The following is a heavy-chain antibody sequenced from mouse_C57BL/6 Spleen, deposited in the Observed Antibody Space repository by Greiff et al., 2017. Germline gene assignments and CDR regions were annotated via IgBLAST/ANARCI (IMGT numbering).Heavy chain of an antibody. CDR3: AGVTTVGEFAY. J-gene: IGHJ3*01. Sequence: QVQLQQSGAELVKPGASVKISCTASGYAFSSYWMNWVKQRPGKGLEWIGQIYPGDGDTNYNGKFKGKATLTADKSSSTAYMQHSSLISEEAAVYFCAGVTTVGEFAYWGQGTLVTVSA. CDR1: GYAFSSYW. D-gene: IGHD1-1*01. V-gene: IGHV1-80*01. CDR2: IYPGDGDT.